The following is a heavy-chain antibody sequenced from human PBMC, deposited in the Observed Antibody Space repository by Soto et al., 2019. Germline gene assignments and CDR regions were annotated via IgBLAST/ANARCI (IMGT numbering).Heavy chain of an antibody. CDR1: GFTLSSYA. J-gene: IGHJ4*02. Sequence: EVQLLESGGGLVQPGGSLRLSCAASGFTLSSYAMSWVRQAPGKGLEWVSGISGSGGSTNYAESVKGRFTISRDNSKNTLYLQMDSLRAEDTAVYYCAREGFTMVRGVFITAGYFDYWGQGTLVTVSS. CDR3: AREGFTMVRGVFITAGYFDY. CDR2: ISGSGGST. D-gene: IGHD3-10*01. V-gene: IGHV3-23*01.